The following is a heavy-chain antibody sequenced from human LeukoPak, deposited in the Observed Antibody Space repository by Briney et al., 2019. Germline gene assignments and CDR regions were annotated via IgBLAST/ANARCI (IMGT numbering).Heavy chain of an antibody. J-gene: IGHJ4*02. CDR1: GFTFSSYG. V-gene: IGHV3-30*03. Sequence: GRSLRLSCAASGFTFSSYGMHWVRQAPGKGLEWVAVISYDGSNKYYADSVKGRFTISRDNSKNTLYLQMNSLRAEDTAVYYRARGGRYDSSGYLHYFDYWGQGTLVTVSS. CDR3: ARGGRYDSSGYLHYFDY. CDR2: ISYDGSNK. D-gene: IGHD3-22*01.